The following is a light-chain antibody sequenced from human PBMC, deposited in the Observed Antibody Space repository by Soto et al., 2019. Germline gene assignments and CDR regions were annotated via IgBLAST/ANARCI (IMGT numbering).Light chain of an antibody. Sequence: QSVLTQPRSVSGSPGQSVTICCTGTSSDVGGYNYVSWYQQHPGKAPKLMIYDVSKRPSGVPDRFSGSKSGNTASLTISGLQAEDEAVYYCCSYAGSYTYVFGAGTKVTVL. V-gene: IGLV2-11*01. CDR3: CSYAGSYTYV. J-gene: IGLJ1*01. CDR2: DVS. CDR1: SSDVGGYNY.